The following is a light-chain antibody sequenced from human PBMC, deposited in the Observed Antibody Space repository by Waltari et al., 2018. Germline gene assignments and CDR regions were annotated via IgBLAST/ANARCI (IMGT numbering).Light chain of an antibody. J-gene: IGLJ2*01. CDR1: STDAGPHTY. V-gene: IGLV2-14*03. CDR3: CSYANMVTLFVV. CDR2: DVR. Sequence: QSALTQPASVSGSPGQSITISCTGSSTDAGPHTYVSWYQQHPGKAPKLIIYDVRHRPSGISNRFSGSRSGDTASLTISGLQAEDEADYFCCSYANMVTLFVVFGGGTKLTVL.